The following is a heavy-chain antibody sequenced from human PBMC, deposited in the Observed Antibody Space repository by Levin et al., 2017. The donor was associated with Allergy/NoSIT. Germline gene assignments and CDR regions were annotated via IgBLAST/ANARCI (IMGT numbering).Heavy chain of an antibody. Sequence: GGSLRLSCAASGFTFSSYGMHWVRQAPGKGLEWVAVISYDGINKYYADSVKGRFTISRDNSKNTLYLQMNSLRAEDTAVYYCAKTVRLAPGDYWGQGTLVTVSS. J-gene: IGHJ4*02. CDR3: AKTVRLAPGDY. CDR1: GFTFSSYG. D-gene: IGHD4-17*01. CDR2: ISYDGINK. V-gene: IGHV3-30*18.